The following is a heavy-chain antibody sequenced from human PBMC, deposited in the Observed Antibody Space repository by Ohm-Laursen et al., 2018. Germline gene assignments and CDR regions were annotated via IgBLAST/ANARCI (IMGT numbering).Heavy chain of an antibody. V-gene: IGHV4-59*04. D-gene: IGHD3-3*01. J-gene: IGHJ3*01. Sequence: SETLSLTCTVSGGSISGYYWSWIRQPPGKGLEWIGYIYYSGSTYYNPSLRSRLTVSVDTSKNQFSLKLSSVTATDTAVYYCARAFWNGYNDAFDVWGQGTMVTVSS. CDR1: GGSISGYY. CDR2: IYYSGST. CDR3: ARAFWNGYNDAFDV.